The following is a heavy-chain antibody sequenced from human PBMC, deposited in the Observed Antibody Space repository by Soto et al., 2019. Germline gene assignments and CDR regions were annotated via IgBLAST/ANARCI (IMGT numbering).Heavy chain of an antibody. CDR3: ARDALRTATSPWFDP. CDR2: IWYDGSKK. J-gene: IGHJ5*02. V-gene: IGHV3-33*01. Sequence: QLQLVESGGGVVPPGRSLRLSCAASGFTFSTYGMHWVRQAPGKGLEWVAVIWYDGSKKYYAESVKGRFTISRDNSKNTVFLQMNSLRADDTAVYYCARDALRTATSPWFDPWGQGTQVTVSS. CDR1: GFTFSTYG. D-gene: IGHD2-21*02.